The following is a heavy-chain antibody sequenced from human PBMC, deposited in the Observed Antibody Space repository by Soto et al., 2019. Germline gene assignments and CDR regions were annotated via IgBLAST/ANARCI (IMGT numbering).Heavy chain of an antibody. CDR3: ARGPYSNFDY. CDR2: IYYSGST. Sequence: SETLSLTCTVSGGSISSGGYYWSWIRQHPGKGLEWIGYIYYSGSTYYNPSLKSRVTISVDTSKNQFSLKLSSVTAADTAVYYCARGPYSNFDYWGQGTLVTVSS. J-gene: IGHJ4*02. CDR1: GGSISSGGYY. D-gene: IGHD4-4*01. V-gene: IGHV4-31*03.